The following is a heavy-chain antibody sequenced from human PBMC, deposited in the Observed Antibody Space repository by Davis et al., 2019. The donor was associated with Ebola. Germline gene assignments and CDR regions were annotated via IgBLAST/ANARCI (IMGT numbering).Heavy chain of an antibody. D-gene: IGHD2-2*02. V-gene: IGHV3-21*04. CDR2: ISSSSSYI. CDR3: ARVSRLGYCSSTSCYTGYYYYYYGMDV. J-gene: IGHJ6*02. CDR1: GFTFSSYS. Sequence: GGSLRLSCAASGFTFSSYSMNWVRQAPGKGLEWVSSISSSSSYIYYADSVKGRFTISRDNAKNSLYLQMNSLRAEDTAVYYCARVSRLGYCSSTSCYTGYYYYYYGMDVWGQGTTVTVSS.